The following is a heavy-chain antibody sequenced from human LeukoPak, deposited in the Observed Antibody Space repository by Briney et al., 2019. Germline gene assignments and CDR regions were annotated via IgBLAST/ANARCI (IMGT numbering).Heavy chain of an antibody. V-gene: IGHV3-7*01. J-gene: IGHJ4*02. CDR2: INKDGSDR. CDR3: ARDAGYGGNSDY. D-gene: IGHD4-23*01. CDR1: GFTFNMYW. Sequence: GGSLRLSCAASGFTFNMYWMTWVRQAPGKGLESVAYINKDGSDRYYVDSVKGRFTVSRDNAKNSLYLQMNSLRAEDTAVYYCARDAGYGGNSDYWGQGTLVTVS.